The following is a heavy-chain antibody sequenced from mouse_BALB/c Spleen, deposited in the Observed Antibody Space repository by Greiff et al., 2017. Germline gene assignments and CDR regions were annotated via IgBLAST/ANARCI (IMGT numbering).Heavy chain of an antibody. J-gene: IGHJ1*01. Sequence: EVQLVESGGGLVKPGGSLKLSCAASGFAFSSYDMSWVRQTPEKRLEWVAYISSGGGSTYYPDTVKGRFTISRDNAKNTLYLQMSSLKSEDTAMYYCARQLGEHWYFDVWGAGTTVTVSS. D-gene: IGHD4-1*01. V-gene: IGHV5-12-1*01. CDR2: ISSGGGST. CDR1: GFAFSSYD. CDR3: ARQLGEHWYFDV.